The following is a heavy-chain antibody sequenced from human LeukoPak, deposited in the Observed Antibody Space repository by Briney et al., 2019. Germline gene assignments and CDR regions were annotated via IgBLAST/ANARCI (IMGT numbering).Heavy chain of an antibody. J-gene: IGHJ4*02. D-gene: IGHD3-22*01. CDR2: IIPIPGIA. Sequence: SVKVSCKASGDTFSSYAISWVRQAPGQGLEWMGRIIPIPGIANYAQKFQGRVTITADKSMSTAYMELSSLRSEDTAVYYCALDSSGYYHFDYWGQGTLVTVSS. V-gene: IGHV1-69*04. CDR1: GDTFSSYA. CDR3: ALDSSGYYHFDY.